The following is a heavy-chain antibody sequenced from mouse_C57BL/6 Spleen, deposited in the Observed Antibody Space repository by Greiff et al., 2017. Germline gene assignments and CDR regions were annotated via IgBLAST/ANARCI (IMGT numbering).Heavy chain of an antibody. Sequence: VQLQQSGPELVKPGASVKISCKASGYAFSSSWMNWVKQRPGKGLEWIGRIYPGDGDTNYNGKFKGKATLTADKSSSTAYMQLSSLTSEDSAVYFCAREEIRRFDYWGQGTTLTVSS. D-gene: IGHD2-12*01. CDR1: GYAFSSSW. J-gene: IGHJ2*01. V-gene: IGHV1-82*01. CDR2: IYPGDGDT. CDR3: AREEIRRFDY.